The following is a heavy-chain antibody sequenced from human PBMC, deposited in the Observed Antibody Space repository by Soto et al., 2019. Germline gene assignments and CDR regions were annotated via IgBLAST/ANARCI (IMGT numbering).Heavy chain of an antibody. J-gene: IGHJ6*02. CDR2: IYPGDSDT. D-gene: IGHD6-6*01. CDR3: ASASIATTGLYYYYGMDV. CDR1: GYSFTSYW. V-gene: IGHV5-51*01. Sequence: PGESLKISCKGSGYSFTSYWIGWVRQMPGKGLEWMGIIYPGDSDTRYSPSFQGQVTISADKSIITAYLQWSSLKASDTAMYYCASASIATTGLYYYYGMDVWGQGTTVTVSS.